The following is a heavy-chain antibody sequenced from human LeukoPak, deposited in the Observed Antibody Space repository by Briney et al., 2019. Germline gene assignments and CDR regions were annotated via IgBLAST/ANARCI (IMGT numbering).Heavy chain of an antibody. CDR3: ARHVLILHGRNKAPFDY. CDR1: GGSISSSSYY. CDR2: IYYSGST. Sequence: PSETLSLTCTVSGGSISSSSYYWGWIRQPLGKGLEWIGSIYYSGSTYYNPSLKSRVTISVDTSKNQFSLKLSSVTAADTAVYYCARHVLILHGRNKAPFDYWGQGTLVTVYS. J-gene: IGHJ4*02. V-gene: IGHV4-39*01. D-gene: IGHD3-9*01.